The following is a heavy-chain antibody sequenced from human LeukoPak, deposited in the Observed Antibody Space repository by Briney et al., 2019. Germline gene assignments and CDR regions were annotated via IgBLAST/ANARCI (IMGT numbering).Heavy chain of an antibody. J-gene: IGHJ4*02. CDR3: ARGPYYYDSSGYYYIDY. Sequence: ASVRVSCKASGNTFAGYYVHWVRQAPGQELGWMGRINPNSGGTNYAQKFQGRVTMTRDTSISTAYTELSSLRSEDMATYYCARGPYYYDSSGYYYIDYWGQGTLLTVSS. CDR2: INPNSGGT. V-gene: IGHV1/OR15-1*01. D-gene: IGHD3-22*01. CDR1: GNTFAGYY.